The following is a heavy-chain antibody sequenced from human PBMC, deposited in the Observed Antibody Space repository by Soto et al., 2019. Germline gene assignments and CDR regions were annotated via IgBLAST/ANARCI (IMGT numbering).Heavy chain of an antibody. CDR3: AKGTITIFGVALTEIDY. D-gene: IGHD3-3*01. CDR1: GFTFSSYA. J-gene: IGHJ4*02. V-gene: IGHV3-23*01. Sequence: GGSLRLSCAASGFTFSSYAMSWVRQAPGKGLEWVSAISGSGGSTYYADSVKGRFTISRDNSKNTLYLQMNSLRAEDTAVYYCAKGTITIFGVALTEIDYWGQGTLVTVSS. CDR2: ISGSGGST.